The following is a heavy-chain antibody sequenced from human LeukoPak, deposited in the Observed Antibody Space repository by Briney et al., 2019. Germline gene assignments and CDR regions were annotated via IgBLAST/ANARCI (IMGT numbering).Heavy chain of an antibody. D-gene: IGHD3-10*01. CDR1: GYTFTSYG. J-gene: IGHJ4*02. Sequence: ASVKVSCKASGYTFTSYGISWVRQAPGQGLEWMGWISAYNGNTNYAQKLQGRVTMTTDTSTSTAYMELRSLRSDDTAVYYCARDANTMVRGAIDYWGQGTLATVSS. CDR3: ARDANTMVRGAIDY. CDR2: ISAYNGNT. V-gene: IGHV1-18*04.